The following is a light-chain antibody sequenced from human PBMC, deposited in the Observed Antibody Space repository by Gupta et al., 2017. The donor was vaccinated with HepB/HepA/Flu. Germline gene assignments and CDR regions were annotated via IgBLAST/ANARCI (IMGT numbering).Light chain of an antibody. CDR3: QQYGRSPPFT. V-gene: IGKV3-20*01. Sequence: IVLTQSPGTLSLSPGERATLSCRASQSVSSTYLAWYQQKPGQAPRLLIYGASSRATGIPDRFSGSGSWTDFTRTISRLEPEDVAVYYCQQYGRSPPFTFGQGTKLEIK. CDR2: GAS. J-gene: IGKJ2*01. CDR1: QSVSSTY.